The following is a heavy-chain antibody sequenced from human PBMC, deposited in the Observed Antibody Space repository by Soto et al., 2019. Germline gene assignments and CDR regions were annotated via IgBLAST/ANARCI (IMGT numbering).Heavy chain of an antibody. Sequence: GGSLRLSCAASGYMFRSYGMHWVRQAPGKGLEWVAVIWYDGSQKYYADSVKGRFTISRDNSKNTLYLQMNSLRAEDTAVYYCAKGITMIVVVTLLYFDYWGQGTLVTVSS. CDR3: AKGITMIVVVTLLYFDY. CDR2: IWYDGSQK. V-gene: IGHV3-33*06. J-gene: IGHJ4*02. CDR1: GYMFRSYG. D-gene: IGHD3-22*01.